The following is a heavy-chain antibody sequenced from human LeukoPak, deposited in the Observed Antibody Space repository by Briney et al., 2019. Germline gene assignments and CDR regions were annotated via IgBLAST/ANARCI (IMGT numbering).Heavy chain of an antibody. J-gene: IGHJ5*02. CDR3: ARGWGGEDWFDH. CDR2: INPNSGGT. V-gene: IGHV1-2*06. Sequence: ASVKVSCKASGYTFTGYYMHWVRQAPGQGLEWMGRINPNSGGTNYAQKFQGRVTMTRDTSISTAYMELSRLRSDDTAVYYCARGWGGEDWFDHWGQGTLVTVSS. D-gene: IGHD3-16*01. CDR1: GYTFTGYY.